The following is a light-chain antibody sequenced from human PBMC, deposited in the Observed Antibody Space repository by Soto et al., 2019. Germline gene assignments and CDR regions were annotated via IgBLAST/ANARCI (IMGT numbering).Light chain of an antibody. V-gene: IGLV2-8*01. CDR3: SSYSGNYIVL. Sequence: QSVLTQPPSASGSPGQSVTSSCTGTSSDVGGYNFVSWYQHHPGKAPKLMIYEVSKRPSGVPDRFSGSKSGNTASLTVSGLQAEDEADYYCSSYSGNYIVLLGGGTKLTVL. CDR2: EVS. CDR1: SSDVGGYNF. J-gene: IGLJ2*01.